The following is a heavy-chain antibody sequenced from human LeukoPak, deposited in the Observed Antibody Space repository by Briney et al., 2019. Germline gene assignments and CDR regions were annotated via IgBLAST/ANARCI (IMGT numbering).Heavy chain of an antibody. CDR3: AKGRFCTGSGCYSTAPDY. J-gene: IGHJ4*02. V-gene: IGHV3-23*01. CDR2: ISGSGDRT. D-gene: IGHD2-15*01. CDR1: GFTFSSYA. Sequence: GGSLRLSCEASGFTFSSYAMSWVRQAPGKGLEWVSAISGSGDRTYYADSVRGRFSISRDSSKSTLFLQLDSLRNEDTAVYYCAKGRFCTGSGCYSTAPDYWGQGTLVTV.